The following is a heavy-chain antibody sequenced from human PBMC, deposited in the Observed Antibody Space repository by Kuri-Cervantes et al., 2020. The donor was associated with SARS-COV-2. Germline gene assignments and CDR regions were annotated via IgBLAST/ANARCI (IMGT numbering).Heavy chain of an antibody. Sequence: GESLKIPCAASGFSFSNFGMNWVRQAPGKGLEWVSHISGSGSPIYYADSMKGRFTISRHNSKNTLYLQMNSLRAEDTAVYYCARDSDFWSGYRYFDYWGQGTLVTVSS. V-gene: IGHV3-48*01. CDR1: GFSFSNFG. CDR3: ARDSDFWSGYRYFDY. CDR2: ISGSGSPI. D-gene: IGHD3-3*01. J-gene: IGHJ4*02.